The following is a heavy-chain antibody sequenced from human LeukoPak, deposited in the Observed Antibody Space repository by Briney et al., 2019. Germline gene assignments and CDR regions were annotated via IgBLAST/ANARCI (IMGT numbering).Heavy chain of an antibody. J-gene: IGHJ5*02. V-gene: IGHV4-39*01. Sequence: SETLSLTCTVSGGSINSCCYYWAWIRQPPGKGLEWIGSVYYSGSTYYNPSLKSRVTISIDTSKNQFSLKFSSVTAADTAVYYCARLQYSSSSPYRLFDPWGQGTLVTVSS. CDR1: GGSINSCCYY. CDR2: VYYSGST. CDR3: ARLQYSSSSPYRLFDP. D-gene: IGHD6-6*01.